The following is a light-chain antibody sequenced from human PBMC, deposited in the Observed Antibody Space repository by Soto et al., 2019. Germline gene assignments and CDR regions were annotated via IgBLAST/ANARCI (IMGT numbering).Light chain of an antibody. V-gene: IGKV3-20*01. Sequence: EIVLTQSPGTLSLSPGERATLSCRASQSVTNNYLAWYQQKPGQAPRLLIDGASRRATAIPDRFSGSGSGTDFTLTISRLEPEDFAVFYCQQCGSSPITFGQGTRLEIK. CDR1: QSVTNNY. CDR3: QQCGSSPIT. CDR2: GAS. J-gene: IGKJ5*01.